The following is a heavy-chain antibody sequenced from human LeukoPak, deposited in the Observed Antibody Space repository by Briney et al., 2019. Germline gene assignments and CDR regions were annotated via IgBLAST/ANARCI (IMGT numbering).Heavy chain of an antibody. J-gene: IGHJ6*02. V-gene: IGHV4-59*01. CDR2: IYYSGST. CDR1: GGSISSYY. CDR3: ARDRYYYDSSGSENYYGMDV. D-gene: IGHD3-22*01. Sequence: SETLSLTCTVSGGSISSYYWSWIRQPPGKGLEWIGYIYYSGSTNYNPSLKSRVTISVDTSKNQFSLKLSSVTAADTAVYYRARDRYYYDSSGSENYYGMDVWGQGTTVTVSS.